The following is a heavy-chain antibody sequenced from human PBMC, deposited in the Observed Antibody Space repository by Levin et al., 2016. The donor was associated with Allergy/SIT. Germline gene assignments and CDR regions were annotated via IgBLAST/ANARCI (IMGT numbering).Heavy chain of an antibody. V-gene: IGHV3-21*01. CDR1: GFTFSAYS. Sequence: GSLRLSCAGSGFTFSAYSMNWFRQAPGKGLEWVSSMSRDSDVIYYADSVKGRFAISRDNAKSSLYLQMSSLRAEDTAVYYCSRHGGSGWNIVTPYYWGQGVLVTVSS. J-gene: IGHJ4*02. CDR3: SRHGGSGWNIVTPYY. D-gene: IGHD5-12*01. CDR2: MSRDSDVI.